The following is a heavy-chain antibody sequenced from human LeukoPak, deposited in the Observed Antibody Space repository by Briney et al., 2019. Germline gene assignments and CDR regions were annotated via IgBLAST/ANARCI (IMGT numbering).Heavy chain of an antibody. J-gene: IGHJ5*02. CDR1: GGSISSYY. Sequence: SETLSLTCTVSGGSISSYYWSWIRQPAGKGLEWIGRIYTSGSTNYNPSLKSRVTMSVDTSKNQFSLKLSSVTAADTAVYYCARDSLRWFGDEENWFDPWGQGTLVTVSS. D-gene: IGHD3-10*01. CDR2: IYTSGST. CDR3: ARDSLRWFGDEENWFDP. V-gene: IGHV4-4*07.